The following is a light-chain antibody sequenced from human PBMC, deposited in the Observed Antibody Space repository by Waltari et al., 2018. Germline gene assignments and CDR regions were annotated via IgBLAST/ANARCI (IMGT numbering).Light chain of an antibody. CDR2: GAS. CDR3: QHYVRIPVT. Sequence: EIVLTQSPGTLSLSPGETATLSCRASQSVRGPLAWYQQKPGQAPRLLIYGASIRATGIPDRFSGSGSGTDFSLTITRLEPEDFAVYYCQHYVRIPVTFGQGTRVEIK. CDR1: QSVRGP. V-gene: IGKV3-20*01. J-gene: IGKJ1*01.